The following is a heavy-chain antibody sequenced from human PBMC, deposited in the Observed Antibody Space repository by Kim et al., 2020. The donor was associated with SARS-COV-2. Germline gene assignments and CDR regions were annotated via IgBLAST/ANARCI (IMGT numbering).Heavy chain of an antibody. J-gene: IGHJ6*02. D-gene: IGHD3-9*01. V-gene: IGHV3-11*06. CDR3: ARDGYYDILTGYARHDGMDV. Sequence: RFTISRDNAKNSLYLQMNSLRAEETAVYYCARDGYYDILTGYARHDGMDVWGQGTTVTVSS.